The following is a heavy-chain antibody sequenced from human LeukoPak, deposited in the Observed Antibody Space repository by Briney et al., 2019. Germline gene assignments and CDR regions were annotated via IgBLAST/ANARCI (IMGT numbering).Heavy chain of an antibody. CDR3: ARVAGGKFHLDY. D-gene: IGHD6-13*01. Sequence: RRSLRLSCAASERGLRTECMTWVPQAPGKELEWISSITSTATYIYYADSVKGRFTISRDNTKNSLYLQMNSLRAEDTGVYFCARVAGGKFHLDYWGQGTQVTVSS. V-gene: IGHV3-21*01. CDR2: ITSTATYI. J-gene: IGHJ4*02. CDR1: ERGLRTEC.